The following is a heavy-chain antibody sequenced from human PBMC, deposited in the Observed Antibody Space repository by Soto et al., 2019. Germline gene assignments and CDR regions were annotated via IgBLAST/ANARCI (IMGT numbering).Heavy chain of an antibody. D-gene: IGHD3-22*01. Sequence: SETLSLTCAVYGGSFSGYYWSWIRQPPGKRLEWIGEINHSGSTNYNPSLKSRVTISVDTSKNQFSLKLSSVTAADTAVYYCAASPSSGYYQNDYWGQGTLVTVSS. CDR3: AASPSSGYYQNDY. CDR1: GGSFSGYY. V-gene: IGHV4-34*01. CDR2: INHSGST. J-gene: IGHJ4*02.